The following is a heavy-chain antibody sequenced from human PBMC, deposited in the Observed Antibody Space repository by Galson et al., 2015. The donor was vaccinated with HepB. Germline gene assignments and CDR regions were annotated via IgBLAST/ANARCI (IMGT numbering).Heavy chain of an antibody. CDR3: AHSPIGARPVLNWFDP. CDR2: IYWDDDK. D-gene: IGHD6-6*01. V-gene: IGHV2-5*02. CDR1: GFSLSTSGVG. Sequence: PALVKPTQTLTLTCTFSGFSLSTSGVGVGWIRQPPGKALEWLALIYWDDDKRYSPSLKSRLTITKDTSKNQVVLTMTNMDPVDTATYYCAHSPIGARPVLNWFDPWGQGTLVTVSS. J-gene: IGHJ5*02.